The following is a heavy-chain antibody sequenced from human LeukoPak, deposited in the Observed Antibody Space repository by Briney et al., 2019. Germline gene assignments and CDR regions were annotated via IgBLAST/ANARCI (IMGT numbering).Heavy chain of an antibody. CDR3: ARGPRYYDILTGYSNWFDP. Sequence: PSETLSLTCTVSGGSISSSSYYWGWIRQPPGKGLEGIGSIYYSGSTYYNPSLKSRVTISVDTSKNQFSLKLSSVTAADTAVYYCARGPRYYDILTGYSNWFDPWGQGTLVTVSS. CDR1: GGSISSSSYY. CDR2: IYYSGST. D-gene: IGHD3-9*01. V-gene: IGHV4-39*01. J-gene: IGHJ5*02.